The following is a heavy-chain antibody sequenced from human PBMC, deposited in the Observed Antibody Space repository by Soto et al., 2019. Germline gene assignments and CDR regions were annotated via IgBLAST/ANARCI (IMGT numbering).Heavy chain of an antibody. CDR3: ARPTTGDYFDY. J-gene: IGHJ4*02. Sequence: SETLSLTCAVYGGSLSGYYWSWIRQPPGKGLEWIGVLNHSGSTNYNPSLKSRVTISVDTSKNQFSLILSSVTAADTAVYYCARPTTGDYFDYWGQGTPVTVSS. CDR1: GGSLSGYY. CDR2: LNHSGST. D-gene: IGHD1-1*01. V-gene: IGHV4-34*01.